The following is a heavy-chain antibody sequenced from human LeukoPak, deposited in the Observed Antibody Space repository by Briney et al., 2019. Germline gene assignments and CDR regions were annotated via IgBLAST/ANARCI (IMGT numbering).Heavy chain of an antibody. CDR1: GYSISSGYL. Sequence: SETLSHTCSVSGYSISSGYLWGWIRQPPGKGLEWIGSIYHSGNTLYNPSLKSRVTISVDTSKNQFSLKLRSVTAADTAVYYCARGGVGSSWSPYYYYMDVWGKGTTVTISS. V-gene: IGHV4-38-2*02. CDR3: ARGGVGSSWSPYYYYMDV. J-gene: IGHJ6*03. CDR2: IYHSGNT. D-gene: IGHD6-13*01.